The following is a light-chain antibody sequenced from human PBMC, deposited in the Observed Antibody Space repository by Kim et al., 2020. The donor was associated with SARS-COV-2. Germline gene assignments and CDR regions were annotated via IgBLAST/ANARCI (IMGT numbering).Light chain of an antibody. CDR3: QQYGSSPYT. J-gene: IGKJ2*01. CDR1: QSVSSTY. V-gene: IGKV3-20*01. Sequence: LSPGERATLSCRASQSVSSTYLAWYLQTPGQAPRRLIYGASSRATGIPDRFSGSGSGTDFTLTISSLEPEDFAVYYCQQYGSSPYTFGQGTKLEIK. CDR2: GAS.